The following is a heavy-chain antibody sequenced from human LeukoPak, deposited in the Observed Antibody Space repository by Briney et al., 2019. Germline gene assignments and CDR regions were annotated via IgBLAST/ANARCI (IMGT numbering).Heavy chain of an antibody. CDR3: ARDSGYYLDY. CDR1: GFSFSSYA. CDR2: ISYDGSNK. Sequence: PGRSLRLSCAASGFSFSSYAMHWVRQAPGKGLEWVAVISYDGSNKYYADSVKGRFTISRDNSKNTLYLQMNRLRAEDTAVYYCARDSGYYLDYWGQGTLVTVSS. J-gene: IGHJ4*02. V-gene: IGHV3-30-3*01. D-gene: IGHD3-22*01.